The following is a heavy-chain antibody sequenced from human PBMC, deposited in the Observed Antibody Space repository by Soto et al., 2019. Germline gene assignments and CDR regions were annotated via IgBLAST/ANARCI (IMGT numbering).Heavy chain of an antibody. CDR3: ASGDCSGGRCYPYYYYGMDV. CDR2: ISSYNGNT. J-gene: IGHJ6*02. CDR1: GYTFNSYG. V-gene: IGHV1-18*01. D-gene: IGHD2-15*01. Sequence: QVHLEQSGAEVKKPGASVKVSCKASGYTFNSYGISWVRQAPGQGLGWMGWISSYNGNTFYVQSLQGRVTMTVDTTXSTAYMELRSLTSDDTAVYYCASGDCSGGRCYPYYYYGMDVWGQGTTVIVSS.